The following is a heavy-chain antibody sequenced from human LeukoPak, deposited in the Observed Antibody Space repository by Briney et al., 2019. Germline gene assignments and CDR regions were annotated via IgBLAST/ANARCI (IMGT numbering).Heavy chain of an antibody. D-gene: IGHD1-20*01. CDR3: ARGRITGTSPFGY. CDR2: INHSGST. V-gene: IGHV4-34*01. Sequence: SETLSLTCAVYGGSFSGYYWSWIRQPPGKGLEWIGEINHSGSTNYNPSLKSRFTISVDTSKNQFSLKLSSVTAADTAVYYCARGRITGTSPFGYWGQGTLVTVSS. CDR1: GGSFSGYY. J-gene: IGHJ4*02.